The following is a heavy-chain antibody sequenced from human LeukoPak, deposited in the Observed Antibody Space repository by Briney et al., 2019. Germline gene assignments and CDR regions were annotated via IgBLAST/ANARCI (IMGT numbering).Heavy chain of an antibody. CDR2: GTA. Sequence: GTANYAQKFQGRVTITADESTSTAYMELSSLRSEDTAVYYCARGGRNVVVPAARRGDAFDIWGQGTMVTVSS. CDR3: ARGGRNVVVPAARRGDAFDI. V-gene: IGHV1-69*01. D-gene: IGHD2-2*01. J-gene: IGHJ3*02.